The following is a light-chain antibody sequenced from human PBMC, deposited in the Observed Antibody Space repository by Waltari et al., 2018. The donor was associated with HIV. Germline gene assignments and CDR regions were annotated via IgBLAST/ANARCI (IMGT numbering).Light chain of an antibody. CDR2: SNT. J-gene: IGLJ3*02. CDR3: AAWDDNLNGWV. CDR1: RSNIARNT. V-gene: IGLV1-44*01. Sequence: QSVLTQPPSASGTPGQRVTISCSGSRSNIARNTVNWYQQLPGTAPKLLIYSNTQRPSGFPDRFSGSKSGTSASLAISGLQSEDEADYYCAAWDDNLNGWVFGGGTKLTVL.